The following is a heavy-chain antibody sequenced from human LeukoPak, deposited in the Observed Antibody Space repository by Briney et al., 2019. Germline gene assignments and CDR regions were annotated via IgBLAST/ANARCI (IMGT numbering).Heavy chain of an antibody. Sequence: SVKVSCKASGGTFSSYAISWVRQAPGQGLEWMGRIIPILGIANYAQKFQGRVALTADTLTRTGYMELTSLRSDDTAVYYCAFRGVIPNYFDYWGQGSLVTVSS. CDR2: IIPILGIA. D-gene: IGHD3-10*01. J-gene: IGHJ4*02. CDR3: AFRGVIPNYFDY. CDR1: GGTFSSYA. V-gene: IGHV1-69*04.